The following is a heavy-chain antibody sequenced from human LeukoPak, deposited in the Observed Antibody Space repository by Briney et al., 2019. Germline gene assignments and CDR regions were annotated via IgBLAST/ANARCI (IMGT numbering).Heavy chain of an antibody. J-gene: IGHJ4*02. CDR2: IRNKANAYAT. CDR3: AGPYDTRRHAFDY. D-gene: IGHD3-16*01. Sequence: PGGSLRLSCAVSGFTFSVSAMHWVRQASGKGLEWLGRIRNKANAYATAYAASVRGRFTISRDDSKNTLYLHMNSLETEDTAVYYCAGPYDTRRHAFDYWGQGTLVTVSS. V-gene: IGHV3-73*01. CDR1: GFTFSVSA.